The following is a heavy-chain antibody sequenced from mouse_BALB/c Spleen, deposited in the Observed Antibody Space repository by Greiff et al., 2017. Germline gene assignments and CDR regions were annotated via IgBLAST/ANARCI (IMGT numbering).Heavy chain of an antibody. CDR3: ARALYGNQFAY. J-gene: IGHJ3*01. V-gene: IGHV1-80*01. CDR1: GYAFSSYW. CDR2: IYPGDGDT. Sequence: QVQLQQSGAELVRPGSSVKISCKASGYAFSSYWMNWVKQRPGQGLEWIGQIYPGDGDTNYNGKFKGKATLTADKSSSTAYMQLSSLTSEDSAVYFCARALYGNQFAYWGQWTLVTVSA. D-gene: IGHD2-1*01.